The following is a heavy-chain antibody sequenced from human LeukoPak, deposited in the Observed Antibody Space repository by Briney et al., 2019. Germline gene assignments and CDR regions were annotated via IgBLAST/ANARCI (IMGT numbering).Heavy chain of an antibody. J-gene: IGHJ6*03. V-gene: IGHV1-69*13. CDR1: GYTFTSYD. CDR3: ATVITKYYYYYYMDV. Sequence: ASVKASCKASGYTFTSYDISWVRQAPGQGLEWMGGIIPIFGTANYAQKFQGRVTITADESTSTAYMELSSLRSEDTAVYYCATVITKYYYYYYMDVWGKGTTVTVSS. CDR2: IIPIFGTA. D-gene: IGHD3-16*01.